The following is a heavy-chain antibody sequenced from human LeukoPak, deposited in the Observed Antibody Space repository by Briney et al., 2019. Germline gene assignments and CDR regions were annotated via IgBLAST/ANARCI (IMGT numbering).Heavy chain of an antibody. CDR2: IYPGDSDT. D-gene: IGHD3-16*01. V-gene: IGHV5-51*01. CDR3: AGVPFGGHIDFHH. J-gene: IGHJ4*02. Sequence: GESLQISCKGSGDRFTSYWIGGVRQMPGKGLVGMGIIYPGDSDTRYSPSFQGQVTISADMSISTAYLQWSSLNASDTAIYYCAGVPFGGHIDFHHWRKGTVVSVSS. CDR1: GDRFTSYW.